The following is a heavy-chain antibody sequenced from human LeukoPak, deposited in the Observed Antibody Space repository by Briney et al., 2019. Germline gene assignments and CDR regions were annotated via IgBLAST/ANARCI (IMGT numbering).Heavy chain of an antibody. D-gene: IGHD2-21*02. CDR3: ARDVLRGLHDFYFGMDV. Sequence: GGSLRLSCAASGFTYSDYAIHWVRQAPGKGLEWVAAISFDGRTDFYADFVQGRFSVSRDSSDNTVSLQMNSLRPADTGLYYCARDVLRGLHDFYFGMDVWGQGTTVAVSS. V-gene: IGHV3-30*04. J-gene: IGHJ6*02. CDR1: GFTYSDYA. CDR2: ISFDGRTD.